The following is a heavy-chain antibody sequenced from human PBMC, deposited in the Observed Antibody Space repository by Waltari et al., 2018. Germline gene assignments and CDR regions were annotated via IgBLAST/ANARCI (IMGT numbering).Heavy chain of an antibody. CDR3: AKSGLQSSGFGYFFDY. D-gene: IGHD3-3*01. Sequence: ELHLVESGGGLVQPGGPLRLSCAASGFPFASYSLPWVRQAPGKGLEWVSGISGSGGSTYYADSVKGRFTISRDNSESTLYLQMNSLRAEDTAVYYCAKSGLQSSGFGYFFDYWGQGTLVTVSA. CDR1: GFPFASYS. CDR2: ISGSGGST. V-gene: IGHV3-23*04. J-gene: IGHJ4*02.